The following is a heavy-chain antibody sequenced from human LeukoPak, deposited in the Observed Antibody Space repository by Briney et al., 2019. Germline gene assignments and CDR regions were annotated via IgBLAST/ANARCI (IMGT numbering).Heavy chain of an antibody. Sequence: GGSLRLSCAVSAFTFSNYGMHWVRQAPGKGLEWVAVISYDGSKKYYADSVKGRFTISRDNSKNTLYLQMNSLRAEDTAVYYCAKAGGAYSSTYYFHYWGQGTLVTVSS. V-gene: IGHV3-30*18. CDR3: AKAGGAYSSTYYFHY. CDR1: AFTFSNYG. D-gene: IGHD6-6*01. J-gene: IGHJ4*02. CDR2: ISYDGSKK.